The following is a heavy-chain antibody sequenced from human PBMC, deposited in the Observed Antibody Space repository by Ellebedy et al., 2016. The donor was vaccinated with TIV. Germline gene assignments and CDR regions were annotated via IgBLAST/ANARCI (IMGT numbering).Heavy chain of an antibody. D-gene: IGHD1-26*01. CDR2: IYPGDSDT. Sequence: PGGSLRLSCKGSGYTFTNYWIARVRQMPGAGLEWVGIIYPGDSDTRYSPSFQGQVTISVDKSLSTAYLQWSSLKASDTALYYCARQVGDGFNAWGQGTMVTVS. V-gene: IGHV5-51*01. CDR3: ARQVGDGFNA. CDR1: GYTFTNYW. J-gene: IGHJ3*01.